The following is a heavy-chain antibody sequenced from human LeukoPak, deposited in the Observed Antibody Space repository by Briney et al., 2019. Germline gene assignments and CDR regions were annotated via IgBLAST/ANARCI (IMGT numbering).Heavy chain of an antibody. CDR1: GYTFTGYY. V-gene: IGHV1-2*02. CDR3: ARDSPYYYDSSGLFDY. J-gene: IGHJ4*02. D-gene: IGHD3-22*01. CDR2: INPNSGGT. Sequence: GASVKVSCKASGYTFTGYYMHWVRQAPGQGLEWMGWINPNSGGTNYAQKLQGRVTMTTDTSTSTAYMELRSLRSDDTAVYYCARDSPYYYDSSGLFDYWGQGTLVTVSS.